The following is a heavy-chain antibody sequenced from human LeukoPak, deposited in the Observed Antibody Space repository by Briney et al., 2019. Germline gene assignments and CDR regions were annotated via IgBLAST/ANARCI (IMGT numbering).Heavy chain of an antibody. D-gene: IGHD2-2*03. V-gene: IGHV1-46*01. Sequence: ASVKVSCKASGCTFTSYYMHWVRQAPGQGLEWMGIINPSGGSTSYAQKFQGRVTMTRDTSTSTVYMELSSLRSEDTAVYYCAVLDIVVVPAAISPRWFDPWGQGTLVTVSS. CDR2: INPSGGST. CDR3: AVLDIVVVPAAISPRWFDP. J-gene: IGHJ5*02. CDR1: GCTFTSYY.